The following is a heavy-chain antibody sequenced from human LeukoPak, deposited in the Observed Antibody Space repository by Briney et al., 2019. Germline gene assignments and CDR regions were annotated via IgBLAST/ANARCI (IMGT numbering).Heavy chain of an antibody. Sequence: PGGSLRLSCAASGFTFSSYGMHWVRQAPGQGLEWMGIINPSGGSTSYAQKFQGRVTMTRDTSTSTVYMELSSLRSEDTAVYYCARLIAVAGTDWFDPWGQGTLVTVSS. J-gene: IGHJ5*02. CDR2: INPSGGST. D-gene: IGHD6-19*01. CDR1: GFTFSSYG. CDR3: ARLIAVAGTDWFDP. V-gene: IGHV1-46*01.